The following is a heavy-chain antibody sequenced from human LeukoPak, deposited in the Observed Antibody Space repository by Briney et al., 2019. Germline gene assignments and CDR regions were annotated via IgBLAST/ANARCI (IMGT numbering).Heavy chain of an antibody. CDR2: ISAYNGNT. CDR3: ARNTYYYDSSGYYYYYYMDV. V-gene: IGHV1-18*01. CDR1: GYTFTTYG. Sequence: ASVKVSCKASGYTFTTYGISWVRQAPGQGLEWMGWISAYNGNTNYAQKFQGRVTMTTDTSTSTAYMELSSLRSEDTAVYYCARNTYYYDSSGYYYYYYMDVWGKGTTVTISS. J-gene: IGHJ6*03. D-gene: IGHD3-22*01.